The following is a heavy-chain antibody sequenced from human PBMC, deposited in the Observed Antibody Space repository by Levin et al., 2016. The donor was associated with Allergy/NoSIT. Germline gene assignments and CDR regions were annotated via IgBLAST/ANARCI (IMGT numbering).Heavy chain of an antibody. V-gene: IGHV4-34*01. J-gene: IGHJ4*02. D-gene: IGHD3-22*01. CDR1: GGSFSGYY. CDR2: INHSGST. Sequence: SETLSLTCAVYGGSFSGYYWSWIRQPPGKGLEWIGEINHSGSTNYNPSLKSRVTISVDTSKNQFSLKLSSVTAADTAVYYCARGRGITMIVVTRKGSYYFDYWGQGTLVTVSS. CDR3: ARGRGITMIVVTRKGSYYFDY.